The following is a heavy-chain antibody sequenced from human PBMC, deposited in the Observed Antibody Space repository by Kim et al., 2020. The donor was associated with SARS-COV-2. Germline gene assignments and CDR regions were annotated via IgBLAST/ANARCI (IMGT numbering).Heavy chain of an antibody. D-gene: IGHD5-18*01. Sequence: GGSLRLSCAASGFTFSSYWMHWVRQAPGKGLVWVSRINSDGSSTSYADSVKGRFTISRDNAKNTLYLQMNSLRAEDTAVYYCARVSGYSYGYFDYWGQGILVTVSS. J-gene: IGHJ4*02. CDR3: ARVSGYSYGYFDY. CDR1: GFTFSSYW. V-gene: IGHV3-74*01. CDR2: INSDGSST.